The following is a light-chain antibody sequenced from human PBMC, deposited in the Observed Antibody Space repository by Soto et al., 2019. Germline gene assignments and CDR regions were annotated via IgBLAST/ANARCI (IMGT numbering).Light chain of an antibody. J-gene: IGLJ2*01. V-gene: IGLV4-69*01. CDR3: QTWDTVVV. CDR2: LNRDGSH. Sequence: QSVLTQSHSASASLGASVKLTCTRSSGHSDYGIAWHQQQPDKGPRYLMKLNRDGSHNKGDGIPDRFSGSNSGAERYLIISSLQSDDEADYYCQTWDTVVVFGGGTKLTVL. CDR1: SGHSDYG.